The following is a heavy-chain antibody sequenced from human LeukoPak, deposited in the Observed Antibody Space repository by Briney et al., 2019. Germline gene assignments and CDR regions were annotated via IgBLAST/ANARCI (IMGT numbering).Heavy chain of an antibody. D-gene: IGHD1-26*01. CDR1: GLTLSNYW. V-gene: IGHV3-7*03. CDR2: IKQDGSEK. Sequence: GGSLRLSCTASGLTLSNYWMIWVRQAPGKGLQWVAKIKQDGSEKYYVDSVKGRFTISRDNAENSLYLQMDSLRVEDTAVYYCAARSSGNPYFWGQGTLVTVSS. CDR3: AARSSGNPYF. J-gene: IGHJ4*02.